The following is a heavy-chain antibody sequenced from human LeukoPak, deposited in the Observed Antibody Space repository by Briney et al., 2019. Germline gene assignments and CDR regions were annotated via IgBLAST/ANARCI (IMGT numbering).Heavy chain of an antibody. CDR1: GFTFSGHY. Sequence: GGSLRLSCEASGFTFSGHYMDWVRQAPGKGLEWVGRIRNAPNGYTTDYPTSVKGRFVVSRDDSWYSLYLQMTTLKTEDTALDYCVRVGHGDSFDLWGQGTLVTVSS. D-gene: IGHD4-17*01. V-gene: IGHV3-72*01. CDR2: IRNAPNGYTT. J-gene: IGHJ4*02. CDR3: VRVGHGDSFDL.